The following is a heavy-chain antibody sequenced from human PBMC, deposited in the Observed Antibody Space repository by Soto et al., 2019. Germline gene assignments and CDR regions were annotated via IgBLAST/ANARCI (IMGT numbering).Heavy chain of an antibody. J-gene: IGHJ6*02. Sequence: GGSLRLSCAASGFTFSSYSMNWVRQAPGKGLEWVSSISSSSSYIYYADSVKGRFTISRDNAKNSLYLQMNSLRAEDTAVYYCARDLPVGVQQYYYYGMDVWGQGTTVTVSS. D-gene: IGHD2-8*02. CDR1: GFTFSSYS. CDR3: ARDLPVGVQQYYYYGMDV. CDR2: ISSSSSYI. V-gene: IGHV3-21*01.